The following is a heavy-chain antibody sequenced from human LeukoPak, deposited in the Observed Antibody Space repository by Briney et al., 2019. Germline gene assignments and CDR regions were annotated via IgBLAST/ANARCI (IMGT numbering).Heavy chain of an antibody. CDR1: GFTFSSYW. CDR3: ARYRFVVGATDAFDI. CDR2: IQQDGSEK. J-gene: IGHJ3*02. Sequence: GGSLRLSCAASGFTFSSYWMTWVRQAPGKGLEWVANIQQDGSEKYYVDSVKGRFTISRDNAKNSLYLQMNSLRAEDTAVYYCARYRFVVGATDAFDIWGQGTMVTVSS. D-gene: IGHD1-26*01. V-gene: IGHV3-7*01.